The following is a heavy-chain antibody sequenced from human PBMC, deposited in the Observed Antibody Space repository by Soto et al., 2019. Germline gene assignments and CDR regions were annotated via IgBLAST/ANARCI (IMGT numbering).Heavy chain of an antibody. CDR1: GFTFSSYG. V-gene: IGHV3-30*18. J-gene: IGHJ4*02. Sequence: QVQLVESGGGVVQPGRSLRLSCAASGFTFSSYGMHWVRQAPGKGLEWVAVISYDGSNKYYADSVKGRFTISRDNSKNTLYLQMNSLRAEDTAVYYCAKEQLTMVRGSRSYYFAYWGQGTLVTVSS. D-gene: IGHD3-10*01. CDR3: AKEQLTMVRGSRSYYFAY. CDR2: ISYDGSNK.